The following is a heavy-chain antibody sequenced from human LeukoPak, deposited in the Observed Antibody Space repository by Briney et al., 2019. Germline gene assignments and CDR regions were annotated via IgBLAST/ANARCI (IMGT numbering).Heavy chain of an antibody. D-gene: IGHD3-10*01. CDR3: AVGVRGSGSYQIWGHAFDI. CDR2: IIPIFATA. V-gene: IGHV1-69*13. J-gene: IGHJ3*02. Sequence: SVQVSCKASGYTFTRYYIHWVRQAPGQGLEWMGGIIPIFATADYAQKFQGRVTITADESTSTAYMELSSLRSEDTAVYYCAVGVRGSGSYQIWGHAFDIWGQGTMVTVSS. CDR1: GYTFTRYY.